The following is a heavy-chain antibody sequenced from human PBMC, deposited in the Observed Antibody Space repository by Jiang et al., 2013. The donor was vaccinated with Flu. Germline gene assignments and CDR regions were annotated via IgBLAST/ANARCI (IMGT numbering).Heavy chain of an antibody. CDR1: GFTFSSYS. D-gene: IGHD6-6*01. CDR3: AREYSSSSGRTFDY. V-gene: IGHV3-74*01. J-gene: IGHJ4*02. CDR2: INSDESST. Sequence: VQLLESGGGLVQPGGSLRLSCAASGFTFSSYSMHWVRQAPGKGLVWVSRINSDESSTNYADSVKGRFTISRDNAKNTVYLQMNSLRAEDTAVYYCAREYSSSSGRTFDYWGQGTLVTVSS.